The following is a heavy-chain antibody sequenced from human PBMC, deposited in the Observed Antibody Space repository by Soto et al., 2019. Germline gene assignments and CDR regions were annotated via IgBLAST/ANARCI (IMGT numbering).Heavy chain of an antibody. Sequence: QPGGSLRLSCAASGFTFSSYSMIWVRQAPGKGLEWVSYISDTSSDIYYADSVKGRFTISRDNAMNTLYLQMNTLRAEDTAVYYCAKDIVAGSGSYTFDSWGQGTPVTVSS. CDR1: GFTFSSYS. V-gene: IGHV3-48*04. CDR2: ISDTSSDI. CDR3: AKDIVAGSGSYTFDS. J-gene: IGHJ4*02. D-gene: IGHD6-19*01.